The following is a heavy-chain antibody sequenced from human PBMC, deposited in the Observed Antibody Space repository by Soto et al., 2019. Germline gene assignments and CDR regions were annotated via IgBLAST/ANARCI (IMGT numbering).Heavy chain of an antibody. Sequence: PSETASLTXAVYGGSFSGYYWSWTRQPPGKGLEWIGEINHSGSTNYNPSLKSRVTISVDTSKNQFSLKLSSVTAADTAVYYSARGRHSSSWYYWGQGTLVTVSS. CDR2: INHSGST. D-gene: IGHD6-13*01. V-gene: IGHV4-34*01. CDR3: ARGRHSSSWYY. CDR1: GGSFSGYY. J-gene: IGHJ4*02.